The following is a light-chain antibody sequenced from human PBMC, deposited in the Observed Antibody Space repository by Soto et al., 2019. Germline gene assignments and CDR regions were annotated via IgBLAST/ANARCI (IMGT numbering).Light chain of an antibody. CDR2: DVR. CDR3: SSYAGSTTYV. Sequence: QSVLTQPASVSGSPGQSITISCTGTSSDVGGYNFVSWYQQHPVKAPKLMIYDVRKRPSGVSNRFSGSKSGNTASLTISGLQAEDEADYYCSSYAGSTTYVFGTGTKVTVL. V-gene: IGLV2-23*02. CDR1: SSDVGGYNF. J-gene: IGLJ1*01.